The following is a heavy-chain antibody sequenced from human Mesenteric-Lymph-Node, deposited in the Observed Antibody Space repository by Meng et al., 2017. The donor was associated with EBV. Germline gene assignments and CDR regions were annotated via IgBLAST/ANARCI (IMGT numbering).Heavy chain of an antibody. V-gene: IGHV4-30-2*01. CDR1: GYAVSSHEFS. CDR2: INHAGAT. J-gene: IGHJ4*02. Sequence: QLQEFGSGLVMPQPTLSLTVFCSGYAVSSHEFSWSWIRQPPGKGLEWIGFINHAGATNYNPSLKSRVTLSIDKSQNQFSLRLSSVSAADTAVYYCARGGDYHDYWGQGILVTVSS. CDR3: ARGGDYHDY.